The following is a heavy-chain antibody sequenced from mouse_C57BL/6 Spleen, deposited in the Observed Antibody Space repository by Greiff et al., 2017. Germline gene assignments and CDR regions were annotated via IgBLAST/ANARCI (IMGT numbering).Heavy chain of an antibody. V-gene: IGHV1-55*01. CDR1: GYTFTSYW. J-gene: IGHJ1*03. D-gene: IGHD1-1*01. CDR3: ARRFYYGSSLYCDV. CDR2: IYPGSGST. Sequence: VQLQQPGAELVKPGASVKMSCKASGYTFTSYWITWVKQRPGQGLEWIGDIYPGSGSTTYNEKFKSKATLTVDTSSSTAYMQLSSLTSEDSAVYYCARRFYYGSSLYCDVWGTGTTVTVSS.